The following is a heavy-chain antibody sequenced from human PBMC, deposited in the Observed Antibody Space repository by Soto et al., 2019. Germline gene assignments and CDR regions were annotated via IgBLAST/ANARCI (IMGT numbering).Heavy chain of an antibody. D-gene: IGHD1-26*01. CDR1: VGAISSYY. CDR3: ARSPRVGDTSRLDX. CDR2: IYYSGST. J-gene: IGHJ5*02. Sequence: SLTCTVAVGAISSYYLSWIRQPPGKGLEWIVYIYYSGSTNYNPSLKSLVTISVDTSKNQFSLKLSSVTAADTALYYCARSPRVGDTSRLDXWGQVTVVTVSX. V-gene: IGHV4-59*01.